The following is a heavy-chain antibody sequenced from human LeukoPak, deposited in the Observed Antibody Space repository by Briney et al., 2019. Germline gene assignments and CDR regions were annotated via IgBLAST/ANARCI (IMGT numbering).Heavy chain of an antibody. CDR2: INPNSGGT. D-gene: IGHD2-15*01. J-gene: IGHJ4*02. CDR1: GYTFTGYY. CDR3: ARASKLSFSAFDY. V-gene: IGHV1-2*02. Sequence: GASVKVSCKASGYTFTGYYMHWVRQAPGQELEWMGWINPNSGGTNYAQKFQGRVTMTRDTSISTAYMELSRLRSDDTAVYYCARASKLSFSAFDYWGQGTLVTVSS.